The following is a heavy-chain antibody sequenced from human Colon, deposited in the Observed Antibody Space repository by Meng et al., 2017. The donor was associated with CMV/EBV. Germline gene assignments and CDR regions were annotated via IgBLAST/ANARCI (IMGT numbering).Heavy chain of an antibody. Sequence: GESLKISCAASGFTFSVYGMSWVRQAPGKGLEWVSHIGTDNFDIFYADSVKGRFTISRDDAKNSLYLQMSSLRAEDTAVYYCVRMTTGGFDYWGQGALVTVSS. V-gene: IGHV3-21*01. CDR2: IGTDNFDI. J-gene: IGHJ4*02. CDR3: VRMTTGGFDY. D-gene: IGHD1-1*01. CDR1: GFTFSVYG.